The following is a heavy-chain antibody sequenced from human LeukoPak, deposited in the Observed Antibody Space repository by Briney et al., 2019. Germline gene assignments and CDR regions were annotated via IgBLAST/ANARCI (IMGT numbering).Heavy chain of an antibody. V-gene: IGHV4-38-2*02. J-gene: IGHJ6*03. CDR3: ARAVWFGELSHYYYYMDV. CDR1: GYSISSSYY. Sequence: SETLSLTCTVSGYSISSSYYWGWIRQPPGKGLEWIGSIYHSGNTYYNPSLKSRVTISVDTSKNQFSLKLSSVTAAGTAVYYCARAVWFGELSHYYYYMDVWGKGTTVTISS. CDR2: IYHSGNT. D-gene: IGHD3-10*01.